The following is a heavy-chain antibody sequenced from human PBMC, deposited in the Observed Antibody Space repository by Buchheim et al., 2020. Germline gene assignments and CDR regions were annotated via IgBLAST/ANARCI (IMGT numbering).Heavy chain of an antibody. CDR2: INYDGNP. V-gene: IGHV4-34*01. D-gene: IGHD3-10*01. Sequence: QVQLQQWGTRLLKPSETLSLTCAVSGESFSGYFWTWIRQPPGKGLEWIGEINYDGNPNYNPSLKSRVSISVDTTKKRFSLNLSSVSAADTAVYYGARTDYYGLGTRDVWGKGTT. CDR1: GESFSGYF. CDR3: ARTDYYGLGTRDV. J-gene: IGHJ6*03.